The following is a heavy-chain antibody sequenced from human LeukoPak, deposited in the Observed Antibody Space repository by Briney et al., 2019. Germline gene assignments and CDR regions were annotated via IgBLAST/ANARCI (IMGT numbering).Heavy chain of an antibody. CDR1: GYIFTNYW. CDR3: ARRQGCSSTSCPPDY. CDR2: NYPGDSDT. Sequence: GASPKISSRGSGYIFTNYWIGLVRPMPRKDLERMGINYPGDSDTRYTPSFQGQVTMSADKSINPGYLQWSSLKASDTAMYYCARRQGCSSTSCPPDYWGQGTLVTVSP. V-gene: IGHV5-51*01. D-gene: IGHD2-2*01. J-gene: IGHJ4*02.